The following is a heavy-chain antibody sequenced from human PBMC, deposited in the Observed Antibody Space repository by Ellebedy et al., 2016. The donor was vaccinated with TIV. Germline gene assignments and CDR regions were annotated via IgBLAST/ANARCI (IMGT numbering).Heavy chain of an antibody. CDR3: AGGCQSPYAMDV. Sequence: SETLSLTCTVSGDSVSSGSCYWSWIRQPPGKGLEWIGYLYYTGSTNYNPSLKRQVTISEDTSKNQFSLKLSSVAAADTAVYYCAGGCQSPYAMDVWGQGTTVTVSS. D-gene: IGHD4-23*01. CDR2: LYYTGST. V-gene: IGHV4-61*01. CDR1: GDSVSSGSCY. J-gene: IGHJ6*02.